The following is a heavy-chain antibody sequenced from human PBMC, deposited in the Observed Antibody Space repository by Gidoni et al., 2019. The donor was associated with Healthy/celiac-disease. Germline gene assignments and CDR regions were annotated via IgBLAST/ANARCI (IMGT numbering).Heavy chain of an antibody. J-gene: IGHJ4*02. CDR1: GGSFSGYY. CDR2: INHSGST. CDR3: ARGKEWFGELLPHY. V-gene: IGHV4-34*01. D-gene: IGHD3-10*01. Sequence: QVQLQQWGAGLLKPSETLSLTCAVYGGSFSGYYWSWIRQPPGKGLAWIGEINHSGSTNYNPSLKSRVTISVDTSKNQFSLKLSSVTAADTAVYYCARGKEWFGELLPHYWGQGTLVTVSS.